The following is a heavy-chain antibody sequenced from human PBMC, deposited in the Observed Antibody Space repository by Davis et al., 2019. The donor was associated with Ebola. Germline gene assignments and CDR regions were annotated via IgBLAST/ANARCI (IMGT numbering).Heavy chain of an antibody. CDR1: GFTFSSYD. Sequence: GESLKISCEASGFTFSSYDMNWVRQAPGKGLQWISYISGDTSTRYYVDSVKGRFTIYRDNAKNSLYLQMNSLRDEDTAVYFCARDFDGRPFDYWGQGTLVTVSS. CDR3: ARDFDGRPFDY. D-gene: IGHD5-24*01. J-gene: IGHJ4*02. CDR2: ISGDTSTR. V-gene: IGHV3-48*02.